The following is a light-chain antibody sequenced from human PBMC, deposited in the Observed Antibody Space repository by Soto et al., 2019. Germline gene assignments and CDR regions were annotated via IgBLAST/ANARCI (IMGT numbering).Light chain of an antibody. Sequence: EVVLTQSTGTLSLSPGERATLSCRASQSAGSNYLAWYQQKPGQAPRLLISDASKRATGIPDRFSGSGSGTDFTLTISRLEPEDFAVYYCQQYGGSVPSTFGQGTRLEIK. J-gene: IGKJ5*01. CDR3: QQYGGSVPST. CDR2: DAS. V-gene: IGKV3-20*01. CDR1: QSAGSNY.